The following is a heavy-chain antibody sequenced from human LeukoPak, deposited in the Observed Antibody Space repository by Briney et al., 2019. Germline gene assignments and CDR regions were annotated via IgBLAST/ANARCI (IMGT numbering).Heavy chain of an antibody. CDR3: AFDFTAIVTKDY. Sequence: NSGGSLRLSCAASGFTFSSYSMNWVRQAPGKGLEWVSSISSSSSYIYYADSVKGRFTISRDNAKNSLYLQMNSLRAEDTAVYYCAFDFTAIVTKDYWGQGTLVTVSS. CDR1: GFTFSSYS. V-gene: IGHV3-21*01. J-gene: IGHJ4*02. D-gene: IGHD5-18*01. CDR2: ISSSSSYI.